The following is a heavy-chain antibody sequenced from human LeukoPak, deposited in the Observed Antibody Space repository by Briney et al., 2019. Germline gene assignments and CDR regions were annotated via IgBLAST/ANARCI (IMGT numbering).Heavy chain of an antibody. CDR1: GGSISSYY. J-gene: IGHJ4*02. V-gene: IGHV4-59*08. CDR2: IYYSGST. CDR3: AKWSSTLKAFDF. D-gene: IGHD2-8*01. Sequence: SETLSLTCTVSGGSISSYYWSWIRQPPGKGLEWIGYIYYSGSTNYNPSLKSRVTTSVDTSKSQFSLKLSSVTAADTAVYYCAKWSSTLKAFDFWGQGILAIVSS.